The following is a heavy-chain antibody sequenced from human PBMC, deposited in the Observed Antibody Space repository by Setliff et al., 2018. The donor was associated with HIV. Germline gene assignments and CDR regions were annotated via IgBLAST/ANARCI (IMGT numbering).Heavy chain of an antibody. D-gene: IGHD3-10*01. V-gene: IGHV3-23*01. CDR2: INGGGDI. Sequence: LSLSCAASGFTFSSYAMGLVRQAPGKGLEWVSSINGGGDIHYADSVKSRFTISRDNSKNTLYLQMNSLRADDTAVYFCAKSVVDGSGSFPDHWGQGSLVTVSS. CDR1: GFTFSSYA. J-gene: IGHJ4*02. CDR3: AKSVVDGSGSFPDH.